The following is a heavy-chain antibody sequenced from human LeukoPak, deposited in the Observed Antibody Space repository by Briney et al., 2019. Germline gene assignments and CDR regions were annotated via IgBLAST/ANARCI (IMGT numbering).Heavy chain of an antibody. CDR2: ISYDGSNK. V-gene: IGHV3-30*18. J-gene: IGHJ4*02. D-gene: IGHD6-19*01. CDR1: GFTFSSYG. Sequence: GGSLTLSCAASGFTFSSYGMHWVRQAPGKGLEWVAVISYDGSNKYYADSVKGRFTISRDNSKNTLYLQMNSLRAEDTAVYYCAKDLIAVAGLFDYWGQGTLVTVSS. CDR3: AKDLIAVAGLFDY.